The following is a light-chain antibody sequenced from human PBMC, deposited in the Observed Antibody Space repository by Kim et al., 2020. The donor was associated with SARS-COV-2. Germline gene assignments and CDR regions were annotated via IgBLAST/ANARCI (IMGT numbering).Light chain of an antibody. V-gene: IGLV3-1*01. CDR2: QDS. J-gene: IGLJ3*02. CDR3: QAWDSSTAV. CDR1: KLGDKY. Sequence: SYELTQPLSVSVSLGQTASITCSGDKLGDKYACWYQQKPGQSPVLVIYQDSKRPSGIPERFSGSNSGNTATLTISGTQARDEADYYCQAWDSSTAVFGGG.